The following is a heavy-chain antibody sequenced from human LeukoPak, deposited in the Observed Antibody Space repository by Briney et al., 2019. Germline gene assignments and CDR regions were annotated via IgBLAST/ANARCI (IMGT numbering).Heavy chain of an antibody. D-gene: IGHD5-18*01. CDR3: ARSVVSFMVKPFDY. CDR1: GGSISSYY. CDR2: INHSGST. V-gene: IGHV4-34*01. J-gene: IGHJ4*02. Sequence: SETLSLTCTVSGGSISSYYWSWIRQPPGKGLEWIGEINHSGSTNYNPSLKSRVTISVDTSKNQFSLKLSSVTAADTAVYYCARSVVSFMVKPFDYWGQGTLVTVSS.